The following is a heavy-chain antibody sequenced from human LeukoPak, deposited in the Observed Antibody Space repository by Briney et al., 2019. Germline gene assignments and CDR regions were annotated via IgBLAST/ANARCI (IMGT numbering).Heavy chain of an antibody. CDR3: ARRGLYNWFDP. Sequence: PSETLSLTCPVSGGSISRGSYYWSWIRQPAGKGLEWIGRIYTSGSTNYNPSPKSRVTISVDTSKNQFSLKLSSVTAADTAVYYCARRGLYNWFDPWGQGTLVTVSS. V-gene: IGHV4-61*02. CDR1: GGSISRGSYY. J-gene: IGHJ5*02. CDR2: IYTSGST.